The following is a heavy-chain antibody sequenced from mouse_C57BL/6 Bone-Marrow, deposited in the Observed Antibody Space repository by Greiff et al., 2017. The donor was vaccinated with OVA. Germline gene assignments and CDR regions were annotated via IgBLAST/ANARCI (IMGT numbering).Heavy chain of an antibody. CDR2: IDPSDSYT. J-gene: IGHJ4*01. CDR1: GYTFTSYW. CDR3: AREGDYGSSCYAMDY. Sequence: QVQLQQPGAELVKPGASVKLSCKASGYTFTSYWMQWVKQRPGQGLEWIGEIDPSDSYTNYNQKFKGKATLTVDTSSSTAYMQLSSMTSEDSAVYYCAREGDYGSSCYAMDYWGQGTSVTVSS. D-gene: IGHD1-1*01. V-gene: IGHV1-50*01.